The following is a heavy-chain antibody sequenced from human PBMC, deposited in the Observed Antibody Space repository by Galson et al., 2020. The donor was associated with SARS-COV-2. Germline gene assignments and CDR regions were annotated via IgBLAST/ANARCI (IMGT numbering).Heavy chain of an antibody. V-gene: IGHV3-30*18. CDR3: AKDPIAAASYAFDI. CDR1: GFTFADYA. J-gene: IGHJ3*02. CDR2: ILYDGSNQ. Sequence: GGSLRLSCAASGFTFADYAMHWVRQSPGKGLEWVAAILYDGSNQWYGDSVKGRFTISRDNSKNTLMLQMNSLTPEDTAVYFCAKDPIAAASYAFDIWGQGTMVTVSA. D-gene: IGHD6-25*01.